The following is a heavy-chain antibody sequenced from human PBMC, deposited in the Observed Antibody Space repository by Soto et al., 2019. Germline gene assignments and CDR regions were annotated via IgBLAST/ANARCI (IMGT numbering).Heavy chain of an antibody. Sequence: PSQTLSLTCAISGDSVSSNSAAWNWIRQSPSRGFEWLGRTYYRSKWYDEYAVSVKGRITISPDTSKNHFSLQLNSVTPEDTAVYYCARTGGATDSWGQGTLLTGST. CDR1: GDSVSSNSAA. CDR2: TYYRSKWYD. J-gene: IGHJ5*02. CDR3: ARTGGATDS. D-gene: IGHD1-26*01. V-gene: IGHV6-1*01.